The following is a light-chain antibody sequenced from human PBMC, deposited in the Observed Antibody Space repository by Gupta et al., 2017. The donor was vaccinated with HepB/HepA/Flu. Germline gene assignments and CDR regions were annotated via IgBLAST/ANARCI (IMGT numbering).Light chain of an antibody. J-gene: IGLJ2*01. CDR1: ASNIGGFNL. Sequence: QSTLTQPASVSVSPGQPVTIACTGAASNIGGFNLVSWYQQHPGKAPRLMIYEVTKRPSGVSNRFSGSRSGNTASLTISGLQAEDEADYYCCSYGGSGTFVIFGGGTSLTVL. CDR3: CSYGGSGTFVI. V-gene: IGLV2-23*02. CDR2: EVT.